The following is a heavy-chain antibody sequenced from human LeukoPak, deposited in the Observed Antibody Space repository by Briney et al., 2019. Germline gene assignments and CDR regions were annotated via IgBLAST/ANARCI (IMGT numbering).Heavy chain of an antibody. J-gene: IGHJ4*02. Sequence: SETLSLTCTVSGYSISSGYYWGWIRQPPGKGLEWIGGIYHSGSTYYNPSLKSRVTISVDTSKNQFSLKLSSVTAADTAVYYCARDSLVRGVIIYYFDYWGQGTLVTVSS. V-gene: IGHV4-38-2*02. D-gene: IGHD3-10*01. CDR2: IYHSGST. CDR3: ARDSLVRGVIIYYFDY. CDR1: GYSISSGYY.